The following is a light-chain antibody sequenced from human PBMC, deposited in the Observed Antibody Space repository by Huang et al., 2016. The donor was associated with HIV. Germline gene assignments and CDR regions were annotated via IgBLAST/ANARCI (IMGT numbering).Light chain of an antibody. CDR1: QSVSSH. J-gene: IGKJ2*01. Sequence: EIVLTQSPVTLSLSPGARATLSCRASQSVSSHLAWYQQKPGQAPRLLIYDASNRATGIPVRFSGSGSGTDFTLTIGSLEPGDSAIYYCQHRSNWPPYTFGQGTKLEIK. CDR2: DAS. V-gene: IGKV3-11*01. CDR3: QHRSNWPPYT.